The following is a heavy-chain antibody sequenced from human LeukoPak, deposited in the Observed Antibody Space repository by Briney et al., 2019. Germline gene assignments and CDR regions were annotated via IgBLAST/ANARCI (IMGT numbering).Heavy chain of an antibody. CDR3: AREGRQGTGGWYYFDY. D-gene: IGHD6-19*01. J-gene: IGHJ4*02. Sequence: GASVKVSCKASGGTFSSYAISWVRQAPGQGLEWMGWISAYNGNTNYAQKVQGRVTMTTDTSTSTAYMELSRLKSDDTAVYYCAREGRQGTGGWYYFDYWGQGTLVTVSS. CDR1: GGTFSSYA. V-gene: IGHV1-18*01. CDR2: ISAYNGNT.